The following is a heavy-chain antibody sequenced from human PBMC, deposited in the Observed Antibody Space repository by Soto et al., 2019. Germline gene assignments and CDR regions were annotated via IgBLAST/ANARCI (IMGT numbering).Heavy chain of an antibody. D-gene: IGHD3-9*01. CDR1: GFAFSNYW. CDR2: MNSDGTST. J-gene: IGHJ6*03. CDR3: AKGGPERDWTYDILTEENYYYMDV. V-gene: IGHV3-74*01. Sequence: TGGSLRLSCAASGFAFSNYWIHWVRQAPGKGLVWVSRMNSDGTSTSYADSVRGRFTISRDNSKNTLYLQMNSLRAEDTAVYYCAKGGPERDWTYDILTEENYYYMDVWGKGTTVTVSS.